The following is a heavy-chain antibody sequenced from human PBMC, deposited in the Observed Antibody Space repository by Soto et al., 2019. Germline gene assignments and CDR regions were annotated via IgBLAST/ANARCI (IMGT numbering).Heavy chain of an antibody. CDR3: AREGWELLKYYYGMDV. V-gene: IGHV3-74*01. D-gene: IGHD1-26*01. CDR2: INSDGSST. Sequence: GGSLRLSCAASGFTFSSYWMHWVRQAPGKGLVWVSRINSDGSSTSYADSMKGRFTISRDNAKNTLYLQMNSLRAEDTAVYYCAREGWELLKYYYGMDVWGQGTTVTVSS. J-gene: IGHJ6*02. CDR1: GFTFSSYW.